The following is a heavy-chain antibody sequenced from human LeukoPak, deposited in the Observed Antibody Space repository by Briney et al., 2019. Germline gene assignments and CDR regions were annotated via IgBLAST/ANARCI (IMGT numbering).Heavy chain of an antibody. CDR2: IRNDGSGI. CDR3: ARDYYGSGTKPFDY. Sequence: GGSLRLSCAASGFNFINTWMHWVRQAPGKGLVWVARIRNDGSGIIYADSVKGRFTISRDNAKNTLYLQMNSLRAEDTAVYYCARDYYGSGTKPFDYWGQGTLVTVSS. D-gene: IGHD3-10*01. J-gene: IGHJ4*02. V-gene: IGHV3-74*01. CDR1: GFNFINTW.